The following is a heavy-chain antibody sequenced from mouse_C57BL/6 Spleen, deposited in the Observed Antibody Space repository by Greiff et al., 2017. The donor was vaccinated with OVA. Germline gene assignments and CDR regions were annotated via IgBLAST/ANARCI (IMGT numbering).Heavy chain of an antibody. V-gene: IGHV1-69*01. Sequence: QVQLQQPGAELVMPGASVKLSCKASGYTFTSYWMHWVKQRPGQGLEWIGEIDPSDSYTNYNQKFKGKSTLTVDKSSSTAYMQLSSLTSEDSAVYYWARGWDAGFAYWGQGTLVTVSA. CDR3: ARGWDAGFAY. CDR1: GYTFTSYW. J-gene: IGHJ3*01. D-gene: IGHD4-1*01. CDR2: IDPSDSYT.